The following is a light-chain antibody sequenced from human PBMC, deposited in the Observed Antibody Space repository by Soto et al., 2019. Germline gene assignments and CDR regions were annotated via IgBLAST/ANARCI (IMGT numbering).Light chain of an antibody. V-gene: IGKV3-20*01. CDR2: DTS. CDR1: QGVDNNY. J-gene: IGKJ1*01. CDR3: QQYYSYST. Sequence: EIVLTQSPGTLSLSPGERGTLSCRASQGVDNNYLVWYQQKPGQAPRLLIYDTSTRAIDIPDRFSGSGSGTDFALTISSLQPDDFATYYCQQYYSYSTFGQGTKVDIK.